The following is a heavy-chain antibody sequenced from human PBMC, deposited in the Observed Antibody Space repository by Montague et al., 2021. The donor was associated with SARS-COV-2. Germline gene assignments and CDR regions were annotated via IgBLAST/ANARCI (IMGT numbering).Heavy chain of an antibody. J-gene: IGHJ4*02. V-gene: IGHV3-23*01. CDR3: LNYHGSGSYGDF. CDR1: GFTFSTHA. Sequence: SLRLSCSASGFTFSTHAMTWVRQAPGKGLEWVSSISASGVRTHYPDSVKGRFTISRDNSKNTLYLQMSSLRAEDTAVYFCLNYHGSGSYGDFWGQGTLVTVSP. CDR2: ISASGVRT. D-gene: IGHD3-10*01.